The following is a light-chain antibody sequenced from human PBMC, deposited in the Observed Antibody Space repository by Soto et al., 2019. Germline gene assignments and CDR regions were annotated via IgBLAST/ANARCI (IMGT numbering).Light chain of an antibody. CDR3: NSYTSRSSTTYV. J-gene: IGLJ1*01. V-gene: IGLV2-14*01. Sequence: ALTQPASVSGSPGQSITISCTGTSSDVGGYNYVSWYQQHPGKAPKLMIYDVSNRPSGVSNRFSGSKSGNTASLTISGLQVEDETDYYCNSYTSRSSTTYVFGTGTKVTVL. CDR1: SSDVGGYNY. CDR2: DVS.